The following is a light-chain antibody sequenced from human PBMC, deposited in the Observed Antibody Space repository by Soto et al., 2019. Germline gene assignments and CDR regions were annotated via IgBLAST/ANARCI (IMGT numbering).Light chain of an antibody. CDR1: QSFSSGY. V-gene: IGKV3-20*01. Sequence: DIVLTQSPGTLSLSPGARATLSCRASQSFSSGYLAWYQQKPGQAPRLLIYGASTRATDIPDRFSGSESGTEFTLTISRLEPEDFAVYYCHQYGSSPPYTFGLGTKLEI. CDR2: GAS. J-gene: IGKJ2*01. CDR3: HQYGSSPPYT.